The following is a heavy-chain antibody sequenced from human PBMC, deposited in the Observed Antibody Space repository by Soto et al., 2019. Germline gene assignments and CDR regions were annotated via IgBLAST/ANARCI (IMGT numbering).Heavy chain of an antibody. Sequence: QVRLVESGGGVVQPGRSLRLSCAASGFTFSNYGMHWVRQAPGKGLEWVAVILYDGINKYYADSVKGRFTISRDNSKSTLYLQMNSLRTGDTAVYYCAKEWMVAAPLFEYWGQGTEVTVSS. V-gene: IGHV3-30*18. CDR3: AKEWMVAAPLFEY. CDR2: ILYDGINK. D-gene: IGHD2-15*01. CDR1: GFTFSNYG. J-gene: IGHJ4*02.